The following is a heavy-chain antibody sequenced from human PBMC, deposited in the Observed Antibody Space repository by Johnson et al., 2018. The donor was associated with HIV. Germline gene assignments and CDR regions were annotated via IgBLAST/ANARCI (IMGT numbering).Heavy chain of an antibody. CDR1: GFTFSDYS. CDR3: ARGYTWNDVSI. CDR2: ISNDGSNT. D-gene: IGHD1-1*01. Sequence: QMQLVESGGGVVQPGRSQRLSCAASGFTFSDYSMHWVRQAPGQGLEWVAIISNDGSNTYFADSVTGRFTISRDNFKNTVYLQMNTLRTVDTAVYYCARGYTWNDVSIWGQGTMVTVSS. J-gene: IGHJ3*02. V-gene: IGHV3-30*01.